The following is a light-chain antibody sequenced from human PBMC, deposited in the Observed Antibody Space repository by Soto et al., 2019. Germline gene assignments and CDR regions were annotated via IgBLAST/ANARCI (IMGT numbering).Light chain of an antibody. CDR3: RHYNSYSET. Sequence: DIQMTQSPSTLSASVGDRVPITCRASQSISTWLAWYQQKPGKAPKLLIYKASSLESGVPSRFSGSGSGTEFTLTISSLQPDDFATYYCRHYNSYSETFGQGTKVEIK. CDR2: KAS. J-gene: IGKJ1*01. V-gene: IGKV1-5*03. CDR1: QSISTW.